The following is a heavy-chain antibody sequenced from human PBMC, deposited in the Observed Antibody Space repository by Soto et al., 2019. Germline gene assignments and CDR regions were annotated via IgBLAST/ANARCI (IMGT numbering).Heavy chain of an antibody. CDR1: GFGFSSYA. CDR2: TPATDDDT. D-gene: IGHD6-19*01. CDR3: AKVEDNTGWAVVDS. Sequence: EVQLLESGGGMVQPGGSLRISCVAYGFGFSSYAISWVRQSPGKGLEWVSTTPATDDDTSYALSVTGRFIVSRDNSKNTLSLLMRSLRAEDTALYYCAKVEDNTGWAVVDSWGQGTLVTVS. V-gene: IGHV3-23*01. J-gene: IGHJ4*02.